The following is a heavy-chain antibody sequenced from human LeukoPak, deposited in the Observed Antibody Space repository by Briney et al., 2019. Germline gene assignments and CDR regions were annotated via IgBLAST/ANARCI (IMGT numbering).Heavy chain of an antibody. CDR3: ARIRLHYDILTGPTHFDY. CDR2: IYYSGST. Sequence: SETLSLTCTVSGGSISSYYWSWIRQPPGKGLEWIGYIYYSGSTNYNPSLKSRVTISVDTSKNQFSLKLSSVTAADTAVYYCARIRLHYDILTGPTHFDYWGQGTLVTVSS. D-gene: IGHD3-9*01. V-gene: IGHV4-59*08. J-gene: IGHJ4*02. CDR1: GGSISSYY.